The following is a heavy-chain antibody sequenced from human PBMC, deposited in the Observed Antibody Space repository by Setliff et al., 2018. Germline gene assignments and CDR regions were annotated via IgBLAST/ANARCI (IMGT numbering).Heavy chain of an antibody. CDR2: ISCYDGNT. D-gene: IGHD4-17*01. Sequence: ASVKVSCKASGYTFNSYGITWVRQAPGQGLEWMGWISCYDGNTRYARKIQGRVTMTTDTSTSTAYVELRSLRSDDTAVYYCVRDAGWQYDDYAGVYFPHWGQGTLVTVSS. J-gene: IGHJ1*01. CDR1: GYTFNSYG. CDR3: VRDAGWQYDDYAGVYFPH. V-gene: IGHV1-18*01.